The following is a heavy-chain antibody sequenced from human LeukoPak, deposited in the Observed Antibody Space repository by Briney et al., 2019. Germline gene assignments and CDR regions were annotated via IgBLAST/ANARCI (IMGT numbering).Heavy chain of an antibody. J-gene: IGHJ4*02. D-gene: IGHD2-8*02. CDR2: ISDIGSI. CDR1: GGSISSYY. CDR3: AGHHPRNTVDF. Sequence: SETLSLTGTVSGGSISSYYWSWIRQPPGKGLEWIAYISDIGSINYNPSLKSRVTISLDTSKNQFSLKLSSVTAADTAVYYCAGHHPRNTVDFWGQGTLVTVSS. V-gene: IGHV4-59*08.